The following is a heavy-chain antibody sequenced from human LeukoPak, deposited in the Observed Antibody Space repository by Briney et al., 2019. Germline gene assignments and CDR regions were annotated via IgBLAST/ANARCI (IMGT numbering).Heavy chain of an antibody. D-gene: IGHD3-10*02. CDR1: GFTFSSYE. J-gene: IGHJ6*04. CDR2: ISSSGSTI. CDR3: AELGITMIGGV. Sequence: GGSLRLPCAASGFTFSSYEMNWVRQAPGKGLEWVSYISSSGSTIYYADSVKGRFTISRDNAKNSLYLQMNSLRAEDTAVCYCAELGITMIGGVWGKGTTVTISS. V-gene: IGHV3-48*03.